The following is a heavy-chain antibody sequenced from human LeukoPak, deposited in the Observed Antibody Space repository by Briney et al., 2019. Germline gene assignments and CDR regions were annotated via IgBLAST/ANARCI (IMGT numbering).Heavy chain of an antibody. CDR1: SGSISSYY. J-gene: IGHJ4*02. V-gene: IGHV4-59*08. CDR2: IYSSGTI. Sequence: SETLSLTCTVSSGSISSYYWSWIRQPPGKGLEWLGYIYSSGTINFNPSLKSRLTMSVDTSKNQFSLKLSSVTAADTAVYYCARHDKGFDYWGQGTLVTVSS. CDR3: ARHDKGFDY. D-gene: IGHD3-22*01.